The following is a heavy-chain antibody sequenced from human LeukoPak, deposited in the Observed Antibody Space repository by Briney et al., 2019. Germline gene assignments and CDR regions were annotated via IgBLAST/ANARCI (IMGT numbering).Heavy chain of an antibody. D-gene: IGHD2-2*01. CDR1: GYSFTTYW. CDR3: ETSAVSPHYGMDV. V-gene: IGHV5-51*01. CDR2: IYPVDSDT. Sequence: GESLKISCKGSGYSFTTYWIGWVRQMLGKGLEWMGIIYPVDSDTRYSPSFQGQVTISADKSISTAYLQWSSLKASDTAMYYCETSAVSPHYGMDVWGQGTTVTVSS. J-gene: IGHJ6*02.